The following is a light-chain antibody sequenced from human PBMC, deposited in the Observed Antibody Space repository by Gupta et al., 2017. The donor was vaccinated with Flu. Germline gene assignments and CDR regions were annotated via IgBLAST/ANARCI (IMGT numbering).Light chain of an antibody. CDR1: QSVSSN. V-gene: IGKV3-15*01. Sequence: EIVMTQSPATLSVSPGERATLSCRASQSVSSNLAWYQQKPGQAPRLLIYGASTRATGITDRFSGSGSGTEFTLTISSLQSEDFAGYDCQSAYTFGQGTKLEIK. CDR2: GAS. J-gene: IGKJ2*01. CDR3: QSAYT.